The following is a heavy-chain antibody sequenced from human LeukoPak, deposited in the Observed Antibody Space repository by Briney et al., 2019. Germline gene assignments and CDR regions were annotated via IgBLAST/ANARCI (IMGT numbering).Heavy chain of an antibody. CDR1: GYTFTGYY. J-gene: IGHJ4*02. D-gene: IGHD2-2*02. Sequence: ASVKVSCKASGYTFTGYYMHWVRQAPGQGLEWMGRINPNSGGTNYAQKFQGRVTVTRDTSISTAYMELSRLRSDDTAVYYCAALPLGDCSSTSCYIFDYWGQGTLVTVSS. CDR3: AALPLGDCSSTSCYIFDY. V-gene: IGHV1-2*06. CDR2: INPNSGGT.